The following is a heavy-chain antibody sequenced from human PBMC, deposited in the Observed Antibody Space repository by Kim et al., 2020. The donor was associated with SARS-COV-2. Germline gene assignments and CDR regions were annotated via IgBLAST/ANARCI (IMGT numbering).Heavy chain of an antibody. CDR3: ARESLAGTYFASNYDYG. CDR2: IYNNGRT. J-gene: IGHJ6*01. CDR1: GGSISSYY. V-gene: IGHV4-59*01. Sequence: SETLSLTCTVSGGSISSYYWSCIRQPPGKGLEWIGYIYNNGRTNYNHSLKSRVTLSVDTSKNQVSLKLSSVSAADTAVYYCARESLAGTYFASNYDYG. D-gene: IGHD6-19*01.